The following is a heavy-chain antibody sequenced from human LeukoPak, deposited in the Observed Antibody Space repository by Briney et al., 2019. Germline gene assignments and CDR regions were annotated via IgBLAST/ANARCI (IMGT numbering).Heavy chain of an antibody. J-gene: IGHJ6*02. Sequence: AETLSLPCPVPGCSFSRYTWSWIRQPPGKGLEWIEYIYYSGSPNYNPSLKSRVTISVDTSKNQFFLKLSSVTAADTDVYYCAGVVAAAGTPLYYGMDVWGQGTTVTVSS. CDR1: GCSFSRYT. D-gene: IGHD6-13*01. V-gene: IGHV4-59*08. CDR2: IYYSGSP. CDR3: AGVVAAAGTPLYYGMDV.